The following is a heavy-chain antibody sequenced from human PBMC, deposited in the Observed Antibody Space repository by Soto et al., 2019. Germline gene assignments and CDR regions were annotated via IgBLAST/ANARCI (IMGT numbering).Heavy chain of an antibody. CDR3: ARWRYFAWADFDY. CDR1: GGSISSSSYY. V-gene: IGHV4-39*01. Sequence: QLQLQESGPGLVKPSETLSLTCTVSGGSISSSSYYWGWIRQPPGKGLEWIGSIYYSGSTYYNPSLKSRVTIPVDTSKNQFSLKLSSVTAADTAVYYCARWRYFAWADFDYWGQGTLVTVSS. D-gene: IGHD3-9*01. J-gene: IGHJ4*02. CDR2: IYYSGST.